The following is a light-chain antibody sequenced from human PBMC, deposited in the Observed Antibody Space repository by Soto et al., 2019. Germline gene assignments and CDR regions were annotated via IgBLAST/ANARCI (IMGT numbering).Light chain of an antibody. V-gene: IGKV3-20*01. Sequence: EIVLTQSPGTLSLSPGESATLSCRASQSVSSNYLAWYQQQPGQAPRLLIYGASSRATGIPDRFSGSGSGTDFTLIISRLEPEDFAVYYCQQYGSSPLTFGGGTKVEIK. J-gene: IGKJ4*01. CDR1: QSVSSNY. CDR2: GAS. CDR3: QQYGSSPLT.